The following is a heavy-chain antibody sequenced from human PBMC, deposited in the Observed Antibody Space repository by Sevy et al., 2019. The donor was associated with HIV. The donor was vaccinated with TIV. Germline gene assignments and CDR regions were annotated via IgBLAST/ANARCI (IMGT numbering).Heavy chain of an antibody. CDR2: IDTSSAYI. V-gene: IGHV3-21*01. J-gene: IGHJ6*02. D-gene: IGHD2-8*01. CDR3: TRVNCTNRVCIQGYYYYGLDV. Sequence: GGYLRLSCAASGFSFSGYSFNWVRQAPGKGLERVSSIDTSSAYIYYADSVKGRFTVSRDNAKNSLYLQMSSLRAEDTAVYFCTRVNCTNRVCIQGYYYYGLDVWGQGTTVPVSS. CDR1: GFSFSGYS.